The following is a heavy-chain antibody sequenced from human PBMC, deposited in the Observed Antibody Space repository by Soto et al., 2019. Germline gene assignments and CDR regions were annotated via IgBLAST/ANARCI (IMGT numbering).Heavy chain of an antibody. V-gene: IGHV1-2*04. Sequence: ASVKVSCKASGYTFTGYYMHWVRQAPGQGLEWMGWINPNSGGTNYAQKIQGWVTMTRDTSISTAYMELSRLRSDDTSVYYCAREAYCISTSCPPADYYYYYMDVWGKGTTVTVSS. J-gene: IGHJ6*03. CDR3: AREAYCISTSCPPADYYYYYMDV. CDR1: GYTFTGYY. D-gene: IGHD2-2*01. CDR2: INPNSGGT.